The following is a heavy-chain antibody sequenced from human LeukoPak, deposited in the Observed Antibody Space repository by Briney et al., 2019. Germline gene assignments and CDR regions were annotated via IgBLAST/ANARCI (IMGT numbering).Heavy chain of an antibody. CDR3: ARDSGWELPRSPFDY. CDR1: GFTFSSYG. Sequence: GGSLRLSCAASGFTFSSYGMHWVRQAPGQGLEWISYVSRSSSTIYYADSVKGRFTISRDNARNSLYLQMNRLRADDTAVYYCARDSGWELPRSPFDYWGQGNLVTVST. CDR2: VSRSSSTI. J-gene: IGHJ4*02. V-gene: IGHV3-48*04. D-gene: IGHD4-23*01.